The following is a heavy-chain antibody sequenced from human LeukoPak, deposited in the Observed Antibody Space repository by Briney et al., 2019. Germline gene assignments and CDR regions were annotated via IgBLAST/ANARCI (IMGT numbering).Heavy chain of an antibody. CDR3: ARALGRWLGYFDY. CDR1: GFTFSSYG. D-gene: IGHD6-19*01. CDR2: IWYDGSNK. J-gene: IGHJ4*02. V-gene: IGHV3-33*01. Sequence: GGSLRLSCAASGFTFSSYGMHWVRQAPGKGLEWVAVIWYDGSNKYYADSVKGRFTISRDNSKNTLYLQMNSLRAEDTAVYYRARALGRWLGYFDYWGQGTLVTVSS.